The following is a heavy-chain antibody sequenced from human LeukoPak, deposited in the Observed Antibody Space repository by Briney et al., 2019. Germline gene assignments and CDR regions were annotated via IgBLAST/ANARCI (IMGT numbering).Heavy chain of an antibody. D-gene: IGHD5-24*01. CDR1: GFTFSSYG. J-gene: IGHJ4*02. Sequence: GGSLRLSCAASGFTFSSYGMSWVRQAPGKGLEWVSAISGSGDSTYYADSVKGRFTISRDNSKNTLYLQMNSLRAEDTAVYFCAQGRWLQLRDAYFDRWGQGILVTVSS. CDR3: AQGRWLQLRDAYFDR. CDR2: ISGSGDST. V-gene: IGHV3-23*01.